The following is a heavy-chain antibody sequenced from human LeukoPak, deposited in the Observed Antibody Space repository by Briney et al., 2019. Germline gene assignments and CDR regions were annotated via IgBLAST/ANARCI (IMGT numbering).Heavy chain of an antibody. CDR2: IIPIFGTA. Sequence: SVTVSFKASVGTFSIYAISWVRQAPGQGLEWMGGIIPIFGTANYAQKFQGRVTITADESTSTAYMELSSLRSEDTAVYYCARAFRVDYYYMDVWGKGTTVTVSS. CDR3: ARAFRVDYYYMDV. J-gene: IGHJ6*03. V-gene: IGHV1-69*01. D-gene: IGHD3-10*01. CDR1: VGTFSIYA.